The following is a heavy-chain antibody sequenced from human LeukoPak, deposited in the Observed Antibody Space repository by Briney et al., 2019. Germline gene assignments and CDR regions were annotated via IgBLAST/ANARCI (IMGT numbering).Heavy chain of an antibody. CDR3: ARDNVGSGAFDI. V-gene: IGHV3-23*01. Sequence: GGSLRLSCAASGFTFSSYAMSWVRQAPGKGLEWVSAISGSGGSTYYADSVKGRFTISRDNSKNMLYLQMNSLRAEDTAVYYCARDNVGSGAFDIWGQGTMVTVSS. J-gene: IGHJ3*02. D-gene: IGHD3-10*01. CDR1: GFTFSSYA. CDR2: ISGSGGST.